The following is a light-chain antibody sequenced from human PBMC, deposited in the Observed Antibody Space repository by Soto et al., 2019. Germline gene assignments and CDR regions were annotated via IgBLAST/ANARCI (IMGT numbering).Light chain of an antibody. Sequence: EIVMTQSPATLSVSPGGRATLSCRASQSVSSNLAWYQQKPGQAPRLLIYAASTRATGIPDRFSGSGSGTDFSLTIRRLEPEDFAVYYCQQYGSSPKTFGQGTKVDIK. J-gene: IGKJ1*01. V-gene: IGKV3-20*01. CDR2: AAS. CDR1: QSVSSN. CDR3: QQYGSSPKT.